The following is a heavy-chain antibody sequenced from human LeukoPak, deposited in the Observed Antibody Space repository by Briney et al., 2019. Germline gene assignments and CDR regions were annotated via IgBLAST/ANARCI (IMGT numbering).Heavy chain of an antibody. CDR3: AILGRGSNFDY. CDR2: INSDGSST. CDR1: GFTFSTYW. J-gene: IGHJ4*02. D-gene: IGHD3-10*01. V-gene: IGHV3-74*01. Sequence: PGGSLRLSSAASGFTFSTYWMHWVRPAPGKGRVWVSRINSDGSSTSYADSVKGRFTISRDNAKNTLYLQMNSLRAEDTAVYYCAILGRGSNFDYWGQGTLVTVSS.